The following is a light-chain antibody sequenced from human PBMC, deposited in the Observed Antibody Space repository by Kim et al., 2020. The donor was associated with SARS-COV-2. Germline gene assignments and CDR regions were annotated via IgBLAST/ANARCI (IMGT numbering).Light chain of an antibody. V-gene: IGLV2-11*01. Sequence: QSALTQPRSVSGSPGQSVTISCTGTSSDVGSYNYVSWYQQHPGKAPKLIIYDVTKRPSGVPDRFSGSKSGNTAPLTISGLQAEDEADYYCCSYAGSVVFGGGTQLTVL. CDR1: SSDVGSYNY. CDR2: DVT. CDR3: CSYAGSVV. J-gene: IGLJ2*01.